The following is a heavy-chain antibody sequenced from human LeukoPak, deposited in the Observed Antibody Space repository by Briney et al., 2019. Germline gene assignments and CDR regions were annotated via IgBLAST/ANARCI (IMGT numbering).Heavy chain of an antibody. CDR3: ARPEGRYCSSTSCSQGAFDI. V-gene: IGHV4-39*01. J-gene: IGHJ3*02. CDR2: IYYSGST. D-gene: IGHD2-2*01. CDR1: GFTFSRYWI. Sequence: ESLRLSCAASGFTFSRYWIHWARQAPGKGLEWIGSIYYSGSTYYNPSLKSRVTISVDTSKNQFSLKLSSVTAADTAVYYCARPEGRYCSSTSCSQGAFDIWGQGTMVTVSS.